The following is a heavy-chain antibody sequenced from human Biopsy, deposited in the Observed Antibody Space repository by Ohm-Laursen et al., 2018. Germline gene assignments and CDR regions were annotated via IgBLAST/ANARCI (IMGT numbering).Heavy chain of an antibody. CDR3: VLASFDY. V-gene: IGHV1-46*01. CDR1: GYNFGNYY. CDR2: VNPVAEAT. Sequence: SVKVSCKASGYNFGNYYINWVRKVPGQGLEWLGVVNPVAEATMYAQRFQDRITLTRDASTNAVYMDLTSLTSEDTAVYYCVLASFDYWGQGTLVTVPS. J-gene: IGHJ4*02.